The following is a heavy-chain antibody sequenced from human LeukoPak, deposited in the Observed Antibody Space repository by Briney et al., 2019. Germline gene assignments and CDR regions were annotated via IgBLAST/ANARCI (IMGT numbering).Heavy chain of an antibody. Sequence: PGGSLRLSCAASGFTFSSYGMSWVRQAPGKGLEWVSAISGSGGSTYYADSVKGRFTISRDNSKNTLYLQMNSLRAEDTAVYYCAKAATKVDYYYYMDVWGKGTTVTVSS. V-gene: IGHV3-23*01. J-gene: IGHJ6*03. CDR2: ISGSGGST. CDR3: AKAATKVDYYYYMDV. D-gene: IGHD4-11*01. CDR1: GFTFSSYG.